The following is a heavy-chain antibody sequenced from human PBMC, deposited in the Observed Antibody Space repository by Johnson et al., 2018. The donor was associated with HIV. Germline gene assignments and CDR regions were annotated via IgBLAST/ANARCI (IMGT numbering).Heavy chain of an antibody. V-gene: IGHV3-30*14. CDR3: ARAAYYYDTSGYYGAFDI. D-gene: IGHD3-22*01. J-gene: IGHJ3*02. Sequence: VLLVESGGGLVQPGGSLRLSCAASGFTFSSYAMHWVRQAPGKGLEWVAVISYDGSNKYYADSVKGRFTISRDNSKNTLYLQMGSLRAEDMAVYYCARAAYYYDTSGYYGAFDIWGQGTMVTVSS. CDR1: GFTFSSYA. CDR2: ISYDGSNK.